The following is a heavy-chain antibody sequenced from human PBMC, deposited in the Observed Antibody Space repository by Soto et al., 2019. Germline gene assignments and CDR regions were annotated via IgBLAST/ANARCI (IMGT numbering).Heavy chain of an antibody. CDR2: IITFFGAA. D-gene: IGHD1-1*01. CDR1: GGRFTTYA. J-gene: IGHJ6*02. V-gene: IGHV1-69*13. CDR3: ARGGKERFRGSGMDV. Sequence: SVKVSCKASGGRFTTYAFNWMRQAPGQGLEWLGGIITFFGAAMYAQKFQGRVTITADELTTTAYMELSGLRSEDTAVYYCARGGKERFRGSGMDVWGQGTTVTVSS.